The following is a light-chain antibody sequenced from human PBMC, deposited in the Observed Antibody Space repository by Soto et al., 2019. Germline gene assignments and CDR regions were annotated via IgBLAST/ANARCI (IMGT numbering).Light chain of an antibody. CDR1: QTISSSY. CDR3: QQYGSSPLS. CDR2: GAS. Sequence: EIVLTQSPGTLSLSPGERVTLSCRASQTISSSYLVWYQQKPGQAPRLLIYGASNRATGIPDRFSGSGFGTDFTLTIKRLESEDFAVYYCQQYGSSPLSFGGGTKVDIK. J-gene: IGKJ4*01. V-gene: IGKV3-20*01.